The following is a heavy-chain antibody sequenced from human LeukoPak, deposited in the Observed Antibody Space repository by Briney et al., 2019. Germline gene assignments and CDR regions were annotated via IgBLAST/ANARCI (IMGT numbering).Heavy chain of an antibody. CDR2: IYYSGST. V-gene: IGHV4-59*01. D-gene: IGHD5-18*01. CDR3: ASRISDTASPDAFDI. Sequence: SETLSLTCTVSGGSISSYYWSWIRQPPGKGLEWIGYIYYSGSTNYNPSLKSRVTISVDTSKNQFSLKLSSVTAADTAVYYCASRISDTASPDAFDIWGQGTMVTVSS. CDR1: GGSISSYY. J-gene: IGHJ3*02.